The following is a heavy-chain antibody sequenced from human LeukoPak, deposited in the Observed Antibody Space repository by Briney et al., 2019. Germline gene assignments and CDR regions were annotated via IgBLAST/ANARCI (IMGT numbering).Heavy chain of an antibody. CDR2: IYYSGST. Sequence: SETLSLTCTVSGGSISSSSYYWGWIRQPPGKGLEWIGSIYYSGSTYYNPSLKSRVTISVDTSKNQFSLKLSSVTAADTAVYYCVRGVVRFDYWGQGTLVTVSS. CDR3: VRGVVRFDY. V-gene: IGHV4-39*07. D-gene: IGHD4-23*01. J-gene: IGHJ4*02. CDR1: GGSISSSSYY.